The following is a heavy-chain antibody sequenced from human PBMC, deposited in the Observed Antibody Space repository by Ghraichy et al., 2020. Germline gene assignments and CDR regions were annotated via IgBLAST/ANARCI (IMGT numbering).Heavy chain of an antibody. Sequence: ASVKVSCKASGYTFTSYGISWVRQAPGQGLEWMGWISAYNGNTNYAQKLQGRVTMTTDTSTSTAYMELRSLRSDDTAVYYCARDRGIAVAGSMAHTPYYYYYGMDVWGQGTTVTVSS. CDR1: GYTFTSYG. CDR2: ISAYNGNT. J-gene: IGHJ6*02. CDR3: ARDRGIAVAGSMAHTPYYYYYGMDV. V-gene: IGHV1-18*01. D-gene: IGHD6-19*01.